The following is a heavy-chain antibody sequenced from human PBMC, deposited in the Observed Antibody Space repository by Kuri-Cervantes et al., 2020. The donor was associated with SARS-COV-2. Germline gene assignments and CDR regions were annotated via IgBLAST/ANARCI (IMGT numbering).Heavy chain of an antibody. CDR3: ASTMTTVTYPSWYFDY. Sequence: SETLSLTCAVYGGSFSGYYWSWIRQPPGKGLEWIGEINHSGSTNYNPSPKSRVTISVDTSKNQFSLKLSSVTAADTAVYYCASTMTTVTYPSWYFDYWGQGTLVTVSS. J-gene: IGHJ4*02. V-gene: IGHV4-34*01. CDR2: INHSGST. CDR1: GGSFSGYY. D-gene: IGHD4-11*01.